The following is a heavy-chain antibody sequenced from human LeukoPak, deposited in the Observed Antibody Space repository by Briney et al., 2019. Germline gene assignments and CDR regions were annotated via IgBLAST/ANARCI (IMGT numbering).Heavy chain of an antibody. CDR3: AKQTTGYSGSGVDF. D-gene: IGHD3-10*01. J-gene: IGHJ4*02. V-gene: IGHV3-23*01. CDR1: GFTFSSYA. Sequence: LTGGSLRLSCAASGFTFSSYAMSWVRQAPGKGLEWVSGISDSGDRAHYADSVKGRFTISRDNSKNTLYLQMNSLRAEDTAVYFCAKQTTGYSGSGVDFWGQGTLVTVSS. CDR2: ISDSGDRA.